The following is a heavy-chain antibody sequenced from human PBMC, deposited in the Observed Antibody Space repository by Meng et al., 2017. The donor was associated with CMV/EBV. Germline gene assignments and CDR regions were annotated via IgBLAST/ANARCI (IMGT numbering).Heavy chain of an antibody. Sequence: GGSLRLSCAASGFTFSSYAMHWVRQAPGKGLEWVAVISYDGSNKYYADSVKGRFTISRDNSKNTLYLQMDSLRAEDTALYSCANRRIPVALSSGWYYFDHWGQGTLVTVSS. V-gene: IGHV3-30*04. CDR2: ISYDGSNK. CDR3: ANRRIPVALSSGWYYFDH. J-gene: IGHJ4*02. CDR1: GFTFSSYA. D-gene: IGHD6-19*01.